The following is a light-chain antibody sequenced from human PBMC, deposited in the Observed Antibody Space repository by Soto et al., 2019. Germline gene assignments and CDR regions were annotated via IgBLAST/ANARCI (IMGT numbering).Light chain of an antibody. J-gene: IGKJ2*01. CDR1: QSVSSTY. V-gene: IGKV3-20*01. CDR3: QQAGNSPYT. CDR2: GAS. Sequence: EIVLTQSPGTLSLSPGERATLSCRASQSVSSTYLAWYQHKPGQAPRLLIYGASSRATGIPDRFSGRGSGTYVTVSINRLEPDDVAGYYCQQAGNSPYTFGEGEKLEIK.